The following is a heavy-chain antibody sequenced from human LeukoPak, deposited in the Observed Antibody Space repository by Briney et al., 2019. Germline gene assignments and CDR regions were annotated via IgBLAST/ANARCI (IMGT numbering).Heavy chain of an antibody. V-gene: IGHV1-2*02. J-gene: IGHJ5*02. Sequence: ASVKVSCKASGYTFTGYYMHWVRQAPGQGLEWMGWINPNSGGTNYAQKFQGRVTMTRDTSISTVYMELSRLRSDDTAVYYCARDIGLPENWFDPWGQGTLVTVSS. CDR3: ARDIGLPENWFDP. CDR2: INPNSGGT. D-gene: IGHD5-12*01. CDR1: GYTFTGYY.